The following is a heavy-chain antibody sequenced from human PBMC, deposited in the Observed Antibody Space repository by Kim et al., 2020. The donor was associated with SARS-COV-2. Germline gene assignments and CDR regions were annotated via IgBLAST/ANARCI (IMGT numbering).Heavy chain of an antibody. CDR2: INQDGSDK. J-gene: IGHJ5*02. D-gene: IGHD3-3*01. V-gene: IGHV3-7*03. CDR3: AAYDSLSGFSFDT. Sequence: GGSLRLSCEDTGSTFTTSWISWIRQAPGKGLEWVANINQDGSDKYYVDSVQGRFTISRDSAKKSLFLQMNSLRAEDTAVYYCAAYDSLSGFSFDTWGQGT. CDR1: GSTFTTSW.